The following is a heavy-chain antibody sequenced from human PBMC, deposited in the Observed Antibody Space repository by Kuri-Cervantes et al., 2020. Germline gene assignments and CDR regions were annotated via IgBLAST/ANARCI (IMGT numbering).Heavy chain of an antibody. V-gene: IGHV3-30*02. Sequence: GGSLRLSCAASGFTFSDYGMHWVRQAPDKSLEWVAFIRYDGANKYYADSVKGRFTTSKDNPKNTLYLQMNSLRAEDTALYYCAREDYYYMGVWGKGTTVTVSS. J-gene: IGHJ6*03. CDR3: AREDYYYMGV. CDR1: GFTFSDYG. CDR2: IRYDGANK.